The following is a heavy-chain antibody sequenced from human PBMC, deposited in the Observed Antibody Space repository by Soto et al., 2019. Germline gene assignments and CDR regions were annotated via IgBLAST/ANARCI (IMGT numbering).Heavy chain of an antibody. CDR1: GFTFGDYA. J-gene: IGHJ4*02. CDR2: IRSKAFGETT. CDR3: SSGVCSSTTCYPYFEC. Sequence: GGSLRLSCTTSGFTFGDYAISWVRQAPGKGLEWVGFIRSKAFGETTEYAASVKGRFTISRDDSKSIAYLQMNSLKTEDTALYYCSSGVCSSTTCYPYFECWGQGTLVTVSS. V-gene: IGHV3-49*04. D-gene: IGHD2-2*01.